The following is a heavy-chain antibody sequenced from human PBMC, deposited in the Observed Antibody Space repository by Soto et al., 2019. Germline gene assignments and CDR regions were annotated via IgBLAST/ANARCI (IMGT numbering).Heavy chain of an antibody. Sequence: SETLSLTCTVSGGSIRNFYWTWIRQTPGKGLEWIGYVYHSGSTNYNPSLRSRVTISIDTSRSQFSLNLNSMTAADTAVYYCAREGNMTTGTTTGSEYWGQGTLVTVSS. D-gene: IGHD1-7*01. V-gene: IGHV4-59*01. CDR2: VYHSGST. J-gene: IGHJ4*02. CDR1: GGSIRNFY. CDR3: AREGNMTTGTTTGSEY.